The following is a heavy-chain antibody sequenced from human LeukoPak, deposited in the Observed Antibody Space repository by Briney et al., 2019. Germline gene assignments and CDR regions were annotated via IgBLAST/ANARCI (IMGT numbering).Heavy chain of an antibody. J-gene: IGHJ6*03. Sequence: GESLKISCKGSGYSFTSYWIGWVRQMPGKGLEWMGIIYPDDSDTKYSPSFQGQVTISAVKSISTAYLQWSSLKASDTAMYYCARLAFCTNAVCFSNYYYSMDVWGRGTTVTASS. V-gene: IGHV5-51*01. CDR1: GYSFTSYW. CDR2: IYPDDSDT. CDR3: ARLAFCTNAVCFSNYYYSMDV. D-gene: IGHD2-8*01.